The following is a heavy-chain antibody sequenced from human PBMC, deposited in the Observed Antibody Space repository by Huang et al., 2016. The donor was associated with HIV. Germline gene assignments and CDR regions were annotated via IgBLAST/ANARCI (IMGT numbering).Heavy chain of an antibody. V-gene: IGHV1-8*03. CDR2: MNPNSGNQ. J-gene: IGHJ6*03. Sequence: QVQLVQSGAEVKKPGASVKVSCKASGYTFTSYDINWVRQAPGQGLEGMGWMNPNSGNQGYAQKFQGRVTITRNTSITTAYMGLSSLRSEDTAVYYCARGLILGYCSGGSCPVRVHYYYMDVWGKGTTVTVSS. CDR1: GYTFTSYD. CDR3: ARGLILGYCSGGSCPVRVHYYYMDV. D-gene: IGHD2-15*01.